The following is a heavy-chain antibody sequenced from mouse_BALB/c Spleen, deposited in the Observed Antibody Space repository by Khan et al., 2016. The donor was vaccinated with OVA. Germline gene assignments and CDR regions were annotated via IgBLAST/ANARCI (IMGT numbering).Heavy chain of an antibody. D-gene: IGHD2-4*01. CDR3: ASGGLALYGMDY. CDR2: ISTYYGDA. Sequence: QVQLQQSGAELVRPGVSVKISCKGSGYTFTDYAMHWVKQSHAKTLEWIGVISTYYGDATYNQRFKGKATMTVDKSSNTAYMELARLTSEDSAIYCCASGGLALYGMDYWGQGTSVTVSS. CDR1: GYTFTDYA. J-gene: IGHJ4*01. V-gene: IGHV1S137*01.